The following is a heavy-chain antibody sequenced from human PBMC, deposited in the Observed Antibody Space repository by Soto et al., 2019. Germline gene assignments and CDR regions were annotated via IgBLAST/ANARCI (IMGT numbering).Heavy chain of an antibody. CDR2: IYYSGST. V-gene: IGHV4-59*01. CDR1: GGSISSYY. CDR3: ASASVAGRFDY. J-gene: IGHJ4*02. Sequence: SETLSLTCTVSGGSISSYYWSWIRQPPGKGLEWIGYIYYSGSTNYNPSLKCRVTISVDTSKNQFSLKLSSVTAADTAVYYCASASVAGRFDYWGQGTLVTVS. D-gene: IGHD6-19*01.